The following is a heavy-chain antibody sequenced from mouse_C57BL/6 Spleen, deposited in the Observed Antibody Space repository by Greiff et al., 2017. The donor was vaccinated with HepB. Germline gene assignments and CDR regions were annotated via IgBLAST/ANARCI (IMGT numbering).Heavy chain of an antibody. D-gene: IGHD2-4*01. CDR3: ARRDDYDGWFAY. Sequence: VQLKESGGDLVKPGGSLKLSCAASGFTFSSYGMSWVRQTPDKRLEWVATISSGGSYTYYPDSVKGRFTISRDNAKNTLYLKMSSLKSEDTAMYYCARRDDYDGWFAYWGQGTLVTVSA. J-gene: IGHJ3*01. V-gene: IGHV5-6*01. CDR2: ISSGGSYT. CDR1: GFTFSSYG.